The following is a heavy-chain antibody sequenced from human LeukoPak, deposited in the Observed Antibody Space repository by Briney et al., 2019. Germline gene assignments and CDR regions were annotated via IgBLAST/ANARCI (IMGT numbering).Heavy chain of an antibody. CDR2: IYYSGST. J-gene: IGHJ4*02. V-gene: IGHV4-39*01. CDR3: ARHRGSSSNFDY. D-gene: IGHD6-6*01. CDR1: GGSISRNNYY. Sequence: SETLSLTCTVSGGSISRNNYYWDWIRQPPGKGLEYIGSIYYSGSTYYTPSLKSRVTISVDTSKNQFSLKLSSVTATDTAVYYCARHRGSSSNFDYWGQGTLVTVSS.